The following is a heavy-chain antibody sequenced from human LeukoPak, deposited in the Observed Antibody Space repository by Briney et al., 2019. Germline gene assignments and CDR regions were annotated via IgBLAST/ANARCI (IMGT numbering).Heavy chain of an antibody. CDR2: VSGSGGSS. CDR3: ASRIVGATSVHY. J-gene: IGHJ4*02. V-gene: IGHV3-23*01. D-gene: IGHD1-26*01. Sequence: GGSLTLPCAASGFSFSTYPMSWLRDAPGKGLEGFFVVSGSGGSSSYAESVKGRFTISRDNSKNTLYLKMNSLRADDTAVYYCASRIVGATSVHYWGQRTVVAVSS. CDR1: GFSFSTYP.